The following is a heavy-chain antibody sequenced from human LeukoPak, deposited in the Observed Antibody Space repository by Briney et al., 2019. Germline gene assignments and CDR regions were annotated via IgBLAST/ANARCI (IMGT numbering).Heavy chain of an antibody. CDR3: ARPGPTFGGVITYFDY. Sequence: GGSLRLSCAASGFTLSTYTMNWVRQAPGKGLEWVSSISSSSNYIYYADSVKGRFTISRDDAKNSLSLQMNSLRAEDTALYYCARPGPTFGGVITYFDYWGQGTLVTVSS. D-gene: IGHD3-16*02. CDR2: ISSSSNYI. V-gene: IGHV3-21*04. CDR1: GFTLSTYT. J-gene: IGHJ4*02.